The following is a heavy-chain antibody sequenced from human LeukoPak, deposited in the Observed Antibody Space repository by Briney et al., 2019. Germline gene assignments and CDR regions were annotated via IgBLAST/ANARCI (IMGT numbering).Heavy chain of an antibody. J-gene: IGHJ4*02. D-gene: IGHD3-22*01. CDR2: ISWNSGSI. Sequence: GGSLRLSCAASGFTFDDYAMHWVRQVPGKGLAWVSGISWNSGSIGYADSVKGRFTISRDNAKNSLYLQMNSLRAEDTALYYCAKDHSVVITTGFDYWGQGTLVTVSS. CDR1: GFTFDDYA. CDR3: AKDHSVVITTGFDY. V-gene: IGHV3-9*01.